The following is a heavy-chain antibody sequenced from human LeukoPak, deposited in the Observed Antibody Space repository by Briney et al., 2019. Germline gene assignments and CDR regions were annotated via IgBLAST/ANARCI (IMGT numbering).Heavy chain of an antibody. Sequence: ASVKVSCKASGYTFTSYYMHWVRQAPGQGLEWMGIINPSGGSTSYAQKFQGRVTMTRDTSTSTVYMELSSLRSEDTAVYYCSRAYGSGSYTLLFFDYWGQGTLVTVSS. CDR3: SRAYGSGSYTLLFFDY. D-gene: IGHD3-10*01. CDR1: GYTFTSYY. V-gene: IGHV1-46*01. CDR2: INPSGGST. J-gene: IGHJ4*02.